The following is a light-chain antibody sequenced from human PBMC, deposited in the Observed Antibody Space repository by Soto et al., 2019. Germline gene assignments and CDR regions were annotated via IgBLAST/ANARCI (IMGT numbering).Light chain of an antibody. CDR2: AAS. Sequence: EIVLTQSPFTLSLSPVERSTLSFIASQSVSSSHLAWYQHKPGQAPRLLIYAASSRATGSPDRFSGGGSGTDFTLTISRLEPEDFAVYYCQQYGYSPITFGQGTRLEIK. J-gene: IGKJ5*01. V-gene: IGKV3-20*01. CDR3: QQYGYSPIT. CDR1: QSVSSSH.